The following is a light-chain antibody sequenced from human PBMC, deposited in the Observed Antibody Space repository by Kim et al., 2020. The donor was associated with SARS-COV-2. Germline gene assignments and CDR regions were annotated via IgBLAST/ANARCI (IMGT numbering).Light chain of an antibody. CDR3: SSWTMSTTWV. Sequence: QSALTQPASVSGSPGQSITFSCTGSSTDIGAYNFVSWYQQHPGKAPKLVLYDVTKRPSGVSDRFSGSKSANTASLTISGLQAEDGADYYCSSWTMSTTWVFGGGTKLTVL. J-gene: IGLJ3*02. V-gene: IGLV2-14*03. CDR1: STDIGAYNF. CDR2: DVT.